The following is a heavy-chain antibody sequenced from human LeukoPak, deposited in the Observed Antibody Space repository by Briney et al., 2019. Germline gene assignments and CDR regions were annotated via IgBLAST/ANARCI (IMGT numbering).Heavy chain of an antibody. D-gene: IGHD3-3*01. CDR1: GFTFSSYG. V-gene: IGHV3-30*02. CDR3: ARSLRNAFDI. CDR2: IRYDGSNK. J-gene: IGHJ3*02. Sequence: GGSLRLSCAASGFTFSSYGMHWVRQAPGKGLEWVAFIRYDGSNKYYADSVKGRFTISRDNANNSLYLQMNSLRAEDTAVYYCARSLRNAFDIWGQGTMVTVSS.